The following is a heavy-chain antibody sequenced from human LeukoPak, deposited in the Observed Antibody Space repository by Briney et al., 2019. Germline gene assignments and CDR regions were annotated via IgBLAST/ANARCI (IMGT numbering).Heavy chain of an antibody. Sequence: SETLSLTCTVSGGSISSYYWSWIRQPPGKGLEWIGYIYYSGSTNYNPSLKSRVTISVDTSKNQFSLKLSSVTAADTAVYYCARGSRSSYYDILTGYYNSVPRPRTHDAFDIWGQGTMVTVSS. D-gene: IGHD3-9*01. J-gene: IGHJ3*02. CDR3: ARGSRSSYYDILTGYYNSVPRPRTHDAFDI. V-gene: IGHV4-59*01. CDR1: GGSISSYY. CDR2: IYYSGST.